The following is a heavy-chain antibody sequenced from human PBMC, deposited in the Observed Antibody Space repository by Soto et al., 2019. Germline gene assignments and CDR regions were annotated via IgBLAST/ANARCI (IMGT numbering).Heavy chain of an antibody. J-gene: IGHJ3*02. D-gene: IGHD3-22*01. CDR3: ASPLRDSSGYYGSDAFYI. CDR2: IIPIFGTA. CDR1: GGTFSSYA. Sequence: SVKVSCKASGGTFSSYAISWVRQAPGQGLEWMGGIIPIFGTANYAQKFQGRVTITADESTSTAYMELSSLRSEDTAVYYCASPLRDSSGYYGSDAFYIWGQGTMVTVSS. V-gene: IGHV1-69*13.